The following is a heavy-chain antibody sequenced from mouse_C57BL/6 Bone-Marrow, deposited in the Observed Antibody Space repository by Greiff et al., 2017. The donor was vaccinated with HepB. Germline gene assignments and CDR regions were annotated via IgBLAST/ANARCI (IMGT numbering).Heavy chain of an antibody. J-gene: IGHJ1*03. CDR3: TVYYGSNPWYFDV. CDR2: IDPSDSYT. CDR1: GYTFTSYW. Sequence: QVQLQQPGAELVRPGTSVKLSCKASGYTFTSYWMHWVKQRPGQGLEWIGVIDPSDSYTNYNQKFKGKATLTVDTSSSTAYLQLSSLTSEDTAVYYCTVYYGSNPWYFDVWGTGTTVTVSS. V-gene: IGHV1-59*01. D-gene: IGHD1-1*01.